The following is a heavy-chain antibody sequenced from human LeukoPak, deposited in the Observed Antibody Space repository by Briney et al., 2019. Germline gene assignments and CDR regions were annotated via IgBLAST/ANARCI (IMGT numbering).Heavy chain of an antibody. CDR3: AKENSAYYYDH. J-gene: IGHJ4*02. V-gene: IGHV3-23*01. CDR1: GFTFSNYD. D-gene: IGHD1-26*01. Sequence: GGSLRLSCAASGFTFSNYDMSWVRQAPGKGLEWVSSITSRGDATYYTDSVQGRFTIPRDSSKNTLSLQMISLRAEDTAVYYCAKENSAYYYDHWGQGSLVTVSS. CDR2: ITSRGDAT.